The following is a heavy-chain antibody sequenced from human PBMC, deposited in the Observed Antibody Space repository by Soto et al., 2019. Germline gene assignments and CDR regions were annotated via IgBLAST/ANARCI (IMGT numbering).Heavy chain of an antibody. D-gene: IGHD3-16*01. CDR3: ARDGDYDYVWGTLDY. CDR1: GFTFSSYA. J-gene: IGHJ4*02. V-gene: IGHV3-64*01. CDR2: ISSNGGST. Sequence: GGSLRLSCAASGFTFSSYAMHWVRQAPGKGLEYVSAISSNGGSTYYANSVKGRFTISRDNSKNTLYLQMGSLRAEDMAVYYCARDGDYDYVWGTLDYWGQGTLVTVSS.